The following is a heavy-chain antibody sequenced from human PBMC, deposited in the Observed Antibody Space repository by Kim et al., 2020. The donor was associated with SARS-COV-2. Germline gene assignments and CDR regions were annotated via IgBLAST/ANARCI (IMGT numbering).Heavy chain of an antibody. CDR3: ARDPTVSNLGGYFDF. J-gene: IGHJ2*01. D-gene: IGHD4-4*01. Sequence: PSLKSRITISVDTSRNQFSLKLSSVTAADTAIYYGARDPTVSNLGGYFDFWGRGTLVTVSS. V-gene: IGHV4-31*02.